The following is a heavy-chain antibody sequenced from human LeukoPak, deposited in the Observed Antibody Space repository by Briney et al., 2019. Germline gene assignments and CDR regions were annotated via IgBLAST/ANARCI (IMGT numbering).Heavy chain of an antibody. V-gene: IGHV1-69*04. CDR2: IIPILGIA. CDR1: GGTFSSYA. Sequence: SVKVFCKASGGTFSSYAISWVRQAPGQGLEWMGRIIPILGIANYAQKFQGRVTITADKSTSTAYMELSSLRSEDTAVYYCASDSSSWYMGNWFDPWGQGTLVTVSS. J-gene: IGHJ5*02. D-gene: IGHD6-13*01. CDR3: ASDSSSWYMGNWFDP.